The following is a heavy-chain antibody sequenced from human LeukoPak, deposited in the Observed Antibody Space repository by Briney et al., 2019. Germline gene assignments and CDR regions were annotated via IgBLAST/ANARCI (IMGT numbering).Heavy chain of an antibody. CDR2: IFGSGGSA. D-gene: IGHD3-22*01. CDR3: TKTTTGYSSGQYPGWPADH. J-gene: IGHJ4*02. V-gene: IGHV3-23*01. Sequence: QPGGSLRLSCTASGFTFNNYAMYWVRQAPRKGLEWVAGIFGSGGSAHYADSVKGRSTISRDNSKNTVYLQMDSLRGEDTAVYYCTKTTTGYSSGQYPGWPADHWGQGALVTVSS. CDR1: GFTFNNYA.